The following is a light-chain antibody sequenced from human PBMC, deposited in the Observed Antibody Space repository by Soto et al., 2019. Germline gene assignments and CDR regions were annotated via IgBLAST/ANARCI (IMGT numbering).Light chain of an antibody. V-gene: IGLV2-23*01. J-gene: IGLJ3*02. CDR3: CSYAGRSTLV. Sequence: QSALTQPASVSGSPGQSITISCTGSSSDVGSYNLVSWHQQYPGKAPKLMIYEGSKRPSGVSNRFSGSKSVNTASLTISGLQAEDEADYYCCSYAGRSTLVFGGGTKVTVL. CDR2: EGS. CDR1: SSDVGSYNL.